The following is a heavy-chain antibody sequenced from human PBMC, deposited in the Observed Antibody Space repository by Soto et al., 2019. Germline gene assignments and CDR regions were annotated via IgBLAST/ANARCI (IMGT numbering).Heavy chain of an antibody. CDR3: WREEGSYNMGIVHVSAMDV. CDR2: ILPILGTG. D-gene: IGHD3-22*01. Sequence: QIQLVQSGPEVKNTGSSVKVSCKLSGGTFNSDTISCLRLAHGQGLERMVRILPILGTGNYAQKFQGGVTNTEDSSTNTSYVEFRSLSFELLGIYYCWREEGSYNMGIVHVSAMDVLGIWTTVTLS. CDR1: GGTFNSDT. J-gene: IGHJ6*03. V-gene: IGHV1-69*08.